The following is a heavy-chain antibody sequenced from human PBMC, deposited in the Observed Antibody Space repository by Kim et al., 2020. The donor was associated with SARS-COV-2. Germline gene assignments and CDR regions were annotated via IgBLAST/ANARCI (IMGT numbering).Heavy chain of an antibody. V-gene: IGHV3-23*01. CDR1: GFIFSDYA. J-gene: IGHJ4*02. D-gene: IGHD3-10*01. CDR3: AKDGWGDSVVKGADYFDF. CDR2: IGGGGDTT. Sequence: GGSLRLSCAASGFIFSDYAMSWVRQAPGMGLQWVASIGGGGDTTYYADSVRGRFTVSKDMSKNTLYLQLNNLRADDTAVYFCAKDGWGDSVVKGADYFDFWAPGTLVVVS.